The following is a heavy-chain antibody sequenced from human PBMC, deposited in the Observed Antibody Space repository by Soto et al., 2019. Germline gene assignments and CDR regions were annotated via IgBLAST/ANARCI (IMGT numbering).Heavy chain of an antibody. D-gene: IGHD1-26*01. CDR3: ARETEPFYYYYGMDV. J-gene: IGHJ6*02. Sequence: PGGSLRLSCAASGFTFSSYWMHWVRQAPWKGLVWVSRINSDGSSTSYADSVKGRFTISRGNAKNTLYLQMNSLRAEDTAVYYCARETEPFYYYYGMDVWGQGTTVTVS. CDR1: GFTFSSYW. V-gene: IGHV3-74*01. CDR2: INSDGSST.